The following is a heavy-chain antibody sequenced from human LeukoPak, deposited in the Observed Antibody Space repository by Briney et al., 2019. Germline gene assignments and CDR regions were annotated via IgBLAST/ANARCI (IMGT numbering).Heavy chain of an antibody. D-gene: IGHD5-12*01. V-gene: IGHV1-18*01. CDR2: ISANNNGST. J-gene: IGHJ4*02. Sequence: ASVKVSCKASGYTFTSYGISWVRQAPGQGLEWMGWISANNNGSTKYAQKLQGRVTMTTDTSTSTAYMELRSLRSDDTAVYYCARDRSGYDPPFDYWGQGTLVTISS. CDR1: GYTFTSYG. CDR3: ARDRSGYDPPFDY.